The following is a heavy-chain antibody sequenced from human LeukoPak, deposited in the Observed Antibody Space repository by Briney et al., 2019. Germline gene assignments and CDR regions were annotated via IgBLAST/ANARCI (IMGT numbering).Heavy chain of an antibody. CDR1: GGSISSYY. CDR2: IHYTGST. D-gene: IGHD4-17*01. J-gene: IGHJ2*01. V-gene: IGHV4-59*01. Sequence: SETLSLTCSVSGGSISSYYWNWIRQPPGKGLEWIGYIHYTGSTFYNPSLKSRVTISVDTSKNLFSLRLASVTTADTAVYYCARVRGDYGRYWYFDLWGRGTLVTASS. CDR3: ARVRGDYGRYWYFDL.